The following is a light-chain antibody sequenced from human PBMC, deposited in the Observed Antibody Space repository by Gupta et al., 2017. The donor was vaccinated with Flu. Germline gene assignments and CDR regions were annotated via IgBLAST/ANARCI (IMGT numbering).Light chain of an antibody. V-gene: IGLV2-8*01. CDR1: NSDVGGYNF. Sequence: SALTQPPSASGSPGPSVTISCTGTNSDVGGYNFVSWYQQHPGKAPKLMIYEVSNRPPGVPGRFSGSKSGNTASLTVSGRTEEEAADYYRSADVCSNVFVFGSGTKVTVV. J-gene: IGLJ1*01. CDR3: SADVCSNVFV. CDR2: EVS.